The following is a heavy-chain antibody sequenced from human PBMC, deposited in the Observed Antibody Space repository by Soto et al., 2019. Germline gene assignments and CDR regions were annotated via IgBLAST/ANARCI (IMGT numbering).Heavy chain of an antibody. Sequence: QVQLVQSGAEVKKPGSSVKVSCKASRDSFNNYAVTWVRQAPGQGLEWMGGLIPILGTANYAQKCQGRVTITADESTSTAYMELNSLRSEDTAVYYCATSYGTSWYGDYWGQGTLVTVSS. CDR3: ATSYGTSWYGDY. J-gene: IGHJ4*02. D-gene: IGHD6-13*01. CDR1: RDSFNNYA. CDR2: LIPILGTA. V-gene: IGHV1-69*01.